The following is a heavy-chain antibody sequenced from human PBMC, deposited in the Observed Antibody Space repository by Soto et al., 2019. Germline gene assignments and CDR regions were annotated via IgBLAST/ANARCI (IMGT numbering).Heavy chain of an antibody. J-gene: IGHJ6*02. CDR2: IEPSDSYT. D-gene: IGHD3-22*01. V-gene: IGHV5-10-1*01. Sequence: PGESLKISCNGSGYSFTSYWIIWVREMPGKGLEWMGRIEPSDSYTNYSPSFQGHVTISADKSISTAYLQWSSLKASDTAMYYCARRRGYYDSSGSYYYGMDVWGQGTTGTVSS. CDR3: ARRRGYYDSSGSYYYGMDV. CDR1: GYSFTSYW.